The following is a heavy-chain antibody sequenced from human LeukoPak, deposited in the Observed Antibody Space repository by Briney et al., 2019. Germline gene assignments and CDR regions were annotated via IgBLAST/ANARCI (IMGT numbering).Heavy chain of an antibody. CDR1: GGSFSGYY. V-gene: IGHV4-34*01. J-gene: IGHJ4*02. CDR2: IYYSGST. CDR3: ARVFSVSYFFDY. Sequence: SETLSLTCAIYGGSFSGYYWSWIRQPPGKGLEWIGSIYYSGSTHYNPSLKSRVTISVDTSKNQFSLKLSSVTAADTAVYYCARVFSVSYFFDYWGQGTLVTVSS. D-gene: IGHD1-26*01.